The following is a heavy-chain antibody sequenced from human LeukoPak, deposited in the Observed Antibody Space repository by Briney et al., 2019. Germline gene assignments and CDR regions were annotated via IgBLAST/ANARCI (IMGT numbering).Heavy chain of an antibody. CDR3: TRVYGSGSYYWFDP. J-gene: IGHJ5*02. V-gene: IGHV1-46*01. D-gene: IGHD3-10*01. CDR1: GYTFTNSY. Sequence: ASVKVSCKASGYTFTNSYMHWVRQAPGQGLEWMGLINPSGGTTTYAQKFQGRVTMTRDTSTSTVYMELSSLRSEDTAVYYCTRVYGSGSYYWFDPWGQGTLVTVSS. CDR2: INPSGGTT.